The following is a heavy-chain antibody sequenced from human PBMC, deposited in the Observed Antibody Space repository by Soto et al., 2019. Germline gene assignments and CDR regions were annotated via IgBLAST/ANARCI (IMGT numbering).Heavy chain of an antibody. V-gene: IGHV3-23*01. CDR3: AYSSTPFDY. D-gene: IGHD6-13*01. J-gene: IGHJ4*02. CDR1: GFTFSSYA. CDR2: ISGSGGST. Sequence: EVQLLESGGGLVQPGGSLRLSCAASGFTFSSYAMSWVRQAPGKGLERVSAISGSGGSTYYAASVKGRFTISIAKSKNTLYLQMNSLRAEDTAVYYCAYSSTPFDYWGQGTLVTVSS.